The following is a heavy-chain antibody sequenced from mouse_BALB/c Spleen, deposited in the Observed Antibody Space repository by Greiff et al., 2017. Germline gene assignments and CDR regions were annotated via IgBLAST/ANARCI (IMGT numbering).Heavy chain of an antibody. CDR1: GYTFTSYV. D-gene: IGHD1-1*02. CDR3: AREEVCSGSYPPWFAY. V-gene: IGHV1-14*01. Sequence: EVKLMESGPELVKPGASVKMSCKASGYTFTSYVMHWVKQKPGQGLEWIGYINPYNDGTKYNEKFKGKATLTSDKSSSTAYMELSSLTSEDSAVYYCAREEVCSGSYPPWFAYWGQGTLVTVSA. CDR2: INPYNDGT. J-gene: IGHJ3*01.